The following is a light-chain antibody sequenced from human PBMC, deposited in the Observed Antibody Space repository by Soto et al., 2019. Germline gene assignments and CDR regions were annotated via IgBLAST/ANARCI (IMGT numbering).Light chain of an antibody. Sequence: DIQMTQSPSTLSASVGDTVTITCRASQSLSYWLAWYQQKPGQAPKLLIHKASTLESGLPSRCGGGGSGTEITVTISSLAPDDFASLYCQQYDRFPYTFGQGTKLEIK. CDR3: QQYDRFPYT. CDR1: QSLSYW. V-gene: IGKV1-5*03. J-gene: IGKJ2*01. CDR2: KAS.